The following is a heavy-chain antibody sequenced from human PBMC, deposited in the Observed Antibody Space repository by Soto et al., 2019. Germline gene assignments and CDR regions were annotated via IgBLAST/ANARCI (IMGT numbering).Heavy chain of an antibody. Sequence: EVQLVESGGGLVQPGGSLRLSCAASGFTFSSYSMNWVRQAPGKGLEWVSYISSSSSTIYYADSVKGRFTISRDNAKNSLYLQMNSLRDEDTAVYYCARNMTIHYYGSGSYYRARVGATSPLGYWGQGTLVTVSS. CDR2: ISSSSSTI. CDR3: ARNMTIHYYGSGSYYRARVGATSPLGY. V-gene: IGHV3-48*02. D-gene: IGHD3-10*01. J-gene: IGHJ4*02. CDR1: GFTFSSYS.